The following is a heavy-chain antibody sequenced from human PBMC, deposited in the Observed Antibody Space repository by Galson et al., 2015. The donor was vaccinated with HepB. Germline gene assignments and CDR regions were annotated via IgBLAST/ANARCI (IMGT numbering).Heavy chain of an antibody. CDR1: GFTFSSYA. D-gene: IGHD3-22*01. Sequence: SLRLSCAASGFTFSSYAMHWVRQAPGKGLEWVAVISYDGSNKYYADSVKGRFTISRDNSKNTLYLQMNSLRAEDTAVYYCARDYYDSSGCLGYWGQGTLVTVSS. CDR2: ISYDGSNK. V-gene: IGHV3-30-3*01. J-gene: IGHJ4*02. CDR3: ARDYYDSSGCLGY.